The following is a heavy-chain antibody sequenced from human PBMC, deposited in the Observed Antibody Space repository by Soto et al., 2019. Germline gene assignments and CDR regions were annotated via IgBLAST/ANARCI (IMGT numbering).Heavy chain of an antibody. CDR1: GFTFGDSY. D-gene: IGHD2-15*01. CDR2: ISPGSRYP. J-gene: IGHJ5*02. V-gene: IGHV3-11*06. Sequence: QVQLVESGGGLVPPGGSLRLSCAGSGFTFGDSYMSWIRQAPGKGLEWLSYISPGSRYPAYADSVKGRFTISRDNAKRSLYLQMMRLTAEDTAIYYCVRGGGGGLFDPWGQGTIVTVSS. CDR3: VRGGGGGLFDP.